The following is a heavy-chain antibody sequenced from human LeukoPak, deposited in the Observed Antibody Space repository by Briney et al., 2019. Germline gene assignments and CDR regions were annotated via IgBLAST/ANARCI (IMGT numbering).Heavy chain of an antibody. CDR3: ATSEWELHSDY. Sequence: PGGSLRLSCAASGFTFTNAWMSWVRQAPGKGLEWVSVIYSGGNTYYADSVKGRFTVSRDNSKNTLYLQMNSLRAEDTAVYYCATSEWELHSDYWGQGTLVTVSS. V-gene: IGHV3-53*01. CDR1: GFTFTNAW. D-gene: IGHD1-7*01. CDR2: IYSGGNT. J-gene: IGHJ4*02.